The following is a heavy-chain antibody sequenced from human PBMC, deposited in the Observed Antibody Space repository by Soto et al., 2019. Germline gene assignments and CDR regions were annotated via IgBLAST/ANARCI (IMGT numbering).Heavy chain of an antibody. CDR2: ISSSSSYI. V-gene: IGHV3-21*01. D-gene: IGHD3-3*01. J-gene: IGHJ6*02. CDR1: GFTFSSYS. Sequence: ESLKISCAASGFTFSSYSMNWVRQAPGKGLEWVSSISSSSSYIYYADSVKGRFTISRDNAKNSLYLQMNSLRAEDTAVYYCARDFWSGYYTGYYYGMDVWGQGTTVTVSS. CDR3: ARDFWSGYYTGYYYGMDV.